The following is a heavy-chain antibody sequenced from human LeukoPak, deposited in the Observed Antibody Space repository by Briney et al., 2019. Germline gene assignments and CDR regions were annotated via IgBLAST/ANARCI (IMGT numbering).Heavy chain of an antibody. J-gene: IGHJ4*02. Sequence: PGGSLRLSCAASGFTFSTYSMNWLRQAPGKGLEWVSYISSSSTTIFYADSVKGRFTISRDNAKNSLYLQMNSLRDDDTAVYFCARALLGGQYYFDYCGQGTLVTVSS. CDR2: ISSSSTTI. CDR3: ARALLGGQYYFDY. CDR1: GFTFSTYS. V-gene: IGHV3-48*02. D-gene: IGHD2-15*01.